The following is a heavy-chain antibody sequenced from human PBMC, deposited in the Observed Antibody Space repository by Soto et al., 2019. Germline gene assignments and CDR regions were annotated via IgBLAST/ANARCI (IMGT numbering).Heavy chain of an antibody. CDR3: AKRQVTMIVVVTYGMDV. Sequence: PGGSLRLSCAASGFTFSSYSMNWVRQAPGKGLEWVSSISSSSSYIYYADSVKGRFTISRDNAKNSLYLQMNSLRAEDTAVYYCAKRQVTMIVVVTYGMDVWGQGTTVTVSS. J-gene: IGHJ6*02. CDR1: GFTFSSYS. V-gene: IGHV3-21*04. CDR2: ISSSSSYI. D-gene: IGHD3-22*01.